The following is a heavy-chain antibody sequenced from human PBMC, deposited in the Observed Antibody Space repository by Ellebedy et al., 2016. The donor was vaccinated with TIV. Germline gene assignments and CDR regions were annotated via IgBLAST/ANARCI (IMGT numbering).Heavy chain of an antibody. CDR3: ARVGSAQRGAFDI. CDR1: GFTFSSYA. V-gene: IGHV3-64D*06. CDR2: ISSNGGST. Sequence: GGSLRLSCAASGFTFSSYAMHWVRQAPGKGLEYVSAISSNGGSTYYADSVKGRFTISRDNSKNTLYLQMSSLRAEDTAVYYCARVGSAQRGAFDIWGQGTMVTVSS. D-gene: IGHD2-15*01. J-gene: IGHJ3*02.